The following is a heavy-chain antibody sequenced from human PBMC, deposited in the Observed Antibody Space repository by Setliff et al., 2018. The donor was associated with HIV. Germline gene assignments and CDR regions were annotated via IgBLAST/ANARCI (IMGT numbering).Heavy chain of an antibody. CDR1: GGSISSYY. CDR2: IYYSGST. CDR3: ARHEGVLQEDGGFDS. J-gene: IGHJ4*02. V-gene: IGHV4-59*08. D-gene: IGHD2-2*01. Sequence: SETLSLTCTVSGGSISSYYWSWIRQPPGKGLEWIGYIYYSGSTNYNPSLKSRVTISVDTSKNQFSLRLTSVAAADTALYYCARHEGVLQEDGGFDSWGQGTPVTVSS.